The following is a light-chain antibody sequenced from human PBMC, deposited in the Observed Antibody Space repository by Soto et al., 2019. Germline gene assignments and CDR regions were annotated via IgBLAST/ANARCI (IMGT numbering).Light chain of an antibody. CDR1: QSVSSSY. V-gene: IGKV3-20*01. Sequence: EIVLTQSPGTLSLSPGERATLSCRASQSVSSSYLAWYQQKPGQAPRLLIYGASSRATGIPDRFSDSGSGTDFTLNISRLEPEDFAVYYCQQYGSAPRLTLGPGTKVDIK. CDR3: QQYGSAPRLT. J-gene: IGKJ3*01. CDR2: GAS.